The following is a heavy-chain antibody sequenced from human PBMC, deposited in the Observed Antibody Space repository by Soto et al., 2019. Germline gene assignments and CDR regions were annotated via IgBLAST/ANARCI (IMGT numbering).Heavy chain of an antibody. V-gene: IGHV1-18*01. CDR2: ISAYNGNT. Sequence: QVQLVQSGAEVKKPGASVKVSCKASGYTFTSYGISWVRQAPGQGLEWMGWISAYNGNTNYAQKLRGRVTMTTDTATSTAYMELRSLRSDDTAVYYCAREPPHPLSDIVVVVAAKDYWGQGTLVTVSS. J-gene: IGHJ4*02. CDR3: AREPPHPLSDIVVVVAAKDY. D-gene: IGHD2-15*01. CDR1: GYTFTSYG.